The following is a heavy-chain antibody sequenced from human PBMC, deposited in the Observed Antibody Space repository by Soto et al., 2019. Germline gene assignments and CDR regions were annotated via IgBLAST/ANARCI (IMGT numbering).Heavy chain of an antibody. V-gene: IGHV3-13*05. D-gene: IGHD2-2*01. CDR3: ARAYTGQLPRRGDYYYALDV. CDR1: GFFFNNYD. J-gene: IGHJ6*02. CDR2: IGAADDP. Sequence: QLVESGGGLTQAGGSLRLSCVGSGFFFNNYDMHWVRQVRGKGLEWVSAIGAADDPYYSVSVKGRFIVSRDNAQKSFYLQMTTRRAADTALYFGARAYTGQLPRRGDYYYALDVWGRGTTVTVSS.